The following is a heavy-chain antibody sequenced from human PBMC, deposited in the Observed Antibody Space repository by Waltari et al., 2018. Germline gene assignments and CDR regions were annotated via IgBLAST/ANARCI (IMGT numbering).Heavy chain of an antibody. Sequence: QVQLVQSGAEVKKPGASVKVSCKASGYPSTSYDINWLRQATGQGLEWMGWMNPNSGNTGYAQKFQGRVTMTRNTSISTAYMELSSLRSEDTAVYYCARADAYYYGMDVWGQGTTVTVSS. CDR2: MNPNSGNT. CDR1: GYPSTSYD. V-gene: IGHV1-8*01. J-gene: IGHJ6*02. CDR3: ARADAYYYGMDV.